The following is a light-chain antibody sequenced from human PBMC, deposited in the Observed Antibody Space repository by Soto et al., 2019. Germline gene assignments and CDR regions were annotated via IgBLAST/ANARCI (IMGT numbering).Light chain of an antibody. Sequence: QSVLTQPASVSGSPGQSITISCTGTSSDVGGYNYVSWYQQHPGKAPKLMIYEVSNRPSGVSNRFSGSKSGNTASLTISGIQAEDEADYYCSSYTSSSRVFGTGTKLTVL. J-gene: IGLJ1*01. CDR3: SSYTSSSRV. CDR2: EVS. V-gene: IGLV2-14*01. CDR1: SSDVGGYNY.